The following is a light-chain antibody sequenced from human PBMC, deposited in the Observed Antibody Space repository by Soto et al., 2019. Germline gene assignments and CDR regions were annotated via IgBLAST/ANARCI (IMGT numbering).Light chain of an antibody. Sequence: DIQMTQSPSSLSASVGDRVTITCRASQTIRSDLSWYQQNAGKAPKLLIYSASTLQSGVPSSFSGSGSGTEFTLTISSLRSEDFATYYCLPTYSSPPYTFGQGTKREIK. V-gene: IGKV1-39*01. CDR3: LPTYSSPPYT. J-gene: IGKJ2*01. CDR1: QTIRSD. CDR2: SAS.